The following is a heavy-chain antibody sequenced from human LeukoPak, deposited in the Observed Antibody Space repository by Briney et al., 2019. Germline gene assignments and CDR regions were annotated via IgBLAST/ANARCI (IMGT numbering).Heavy chain of an antibody. V-gene: IGHV3-23*01. CDR1: GFTFSSYA. J-gene: IGHJ4*02. D-gene: IGHD3-10*01. CDR3: AKDRGVQDAVLALDY. CDR2: ISGSGGST. Sequence: GGSLRLSCAASGFTFSSYAMSWVRQAPGKGLEWVSAISGSGGSTYYADSVKGRFTISRDNSKNTLYLQMNSPRAEDTAVYYCAKDRGVQDAVLALDYWGQGTLVTVSS.